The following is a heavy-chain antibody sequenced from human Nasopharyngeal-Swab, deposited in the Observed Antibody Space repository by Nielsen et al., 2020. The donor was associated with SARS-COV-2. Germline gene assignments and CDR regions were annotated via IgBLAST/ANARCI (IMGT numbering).Heavy chain of an antibody. J-gene: IGHJ4*02. Sequence: GGSLRLSCAASGFTFSSYNMHWVRQAPGKGLEWVALIWYDGGNKYYADSVKGRFTISRDNSKNTLYLQMNSLRAEDTAVYYCARGDQWLDYWGQGTLLIVSS. CDR3: ARGDQWLDY. V-gene: IGHV3-33*01. D-gene: IGHD6-19*01. CDR2: IWYDGGNK. CDR1: GFTFSSYN.